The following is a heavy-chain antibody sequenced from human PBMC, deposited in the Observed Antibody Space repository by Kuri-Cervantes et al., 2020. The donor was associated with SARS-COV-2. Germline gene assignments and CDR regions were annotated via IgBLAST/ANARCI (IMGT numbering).Heavy chain of an antibody. CDR2: VNPSGGST. D-gene: IGHD3-3*01. J-gene: IGHJ6*02. CDR3: ARDTPFDFWSGYFLNPGWSEPSMDV. Sequence: ASVKVSCKASGGTFSSYAISWVRQAPGQGLERMGIVNPSGGSTSYAQKFQGRVTMTRDTSTSTVYMELSSLRSEDTAVYYCARDTPFDFWSGYFLNPGWSEPSMDVWGQGTTVTVSS. CDR1: GGTFSSYA. V-gene: IGHV1-46*01.